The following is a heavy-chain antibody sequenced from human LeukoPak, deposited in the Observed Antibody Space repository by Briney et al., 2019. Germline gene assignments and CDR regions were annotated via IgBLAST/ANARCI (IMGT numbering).Heavy chain of an antibody. D-gene: IGHD2-2*02. CDR2: ISGSSGST. Sequence: GGSLRLSCEASGFTFSNYAMSWVRQAPGKGLEWVSVISGSSGSTYYADSVKGRFTISRDNSKNTLFLQMNSLRAEDTAVYYCARSGSSCYRFDCWGQGTLVTVSS. J-gene: IGHJ4*02. CDR3: ARSGSSCYRFDC. V-gene: IGHV3-23*01. CDR1: GFTFSNYA.